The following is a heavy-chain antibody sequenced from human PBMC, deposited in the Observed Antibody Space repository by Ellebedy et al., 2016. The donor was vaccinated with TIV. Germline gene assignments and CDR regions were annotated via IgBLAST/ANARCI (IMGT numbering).Heavy chain of an antibody. D-gene: IGHD3-10*01. CDR3: ASSLTMLRGGMDV. Sequence: MPSETLSLTCTVSGGSISSYYWSWIRQPPGTGLEWIEYIYFSGSTNYNPSLKSRVTISVDTSKNQFSLKLNSVTAADTAVYYCASSLTMLRGGMDVWGQGTTVTVSS. CDR1: GGSISSYY. J-gene: IGHJ6*02. CDR2: IYFSGST. V-gene: IGHV4-59*01.